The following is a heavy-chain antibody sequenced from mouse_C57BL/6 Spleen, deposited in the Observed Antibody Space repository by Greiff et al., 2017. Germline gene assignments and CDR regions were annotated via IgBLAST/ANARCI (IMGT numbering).Heavy chain of an antibody. CDR3: ARAGYSNSGAWFAY. Sequence: QVQLQQPGAELVRPGTSVKLSCKASGYTFTSYWMHWVKQRPGQGLEWIGEIDPSDSYTNYNQKFKGKATLTVDTSSSTAYMQLSSLTSEDSAVYYCARAGYSNSGAWFAYWGQGTLVTVSA. V-gene: IGHV1-59*01. CDR1: GYTFTSYW. CDR2: IDPSDSYT. J-gene: IGHJ3*01. D-gene: IGHD2-5*01.